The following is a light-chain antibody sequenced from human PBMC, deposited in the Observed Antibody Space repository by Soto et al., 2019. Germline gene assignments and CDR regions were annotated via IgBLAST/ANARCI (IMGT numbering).Light chain of an antibody. CDR3: AAWDDSLNGYV. Sequence: QSVLTQPPSASGTPGQRVTISCSGSSSNIGSKTVNWYQQLPGTAPELLIYGSDQRPSGVPDRFSGSKSGTSASLAISGLQSEDEADYYCAAWDDSLNGYVFGTGTKVTVL. CDR2: GSD. CDR1: SSNIGSKT. V-gene: IGLV1-44*01. J-gene: IGLJ1*01.